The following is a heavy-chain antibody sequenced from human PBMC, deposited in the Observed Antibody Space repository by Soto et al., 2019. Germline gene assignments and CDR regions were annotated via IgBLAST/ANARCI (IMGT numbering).Heavy chain of an antibody. CDR1: GGSISSGGYY. J-gene: IGHJ3*02. CDR3: ASSPLLRYCSSTSCYEVVGAFDI. D-gene: IGHD2-2*01. CDR2: IYYSGST. V-gene: IGHV4-31*03. Sequence: QVQLQESGPGLVKPSQTLSLTCTVSGGSISSGGYYWSWIRQHPGKGLEWIGYIYYSGSTYYNPSLKSRVTISVDTSKNQFSLKLSSVTAADTAVYYCASSPLLRYCSSTSCYEVVGAFDIWGQGTMVTVSS.